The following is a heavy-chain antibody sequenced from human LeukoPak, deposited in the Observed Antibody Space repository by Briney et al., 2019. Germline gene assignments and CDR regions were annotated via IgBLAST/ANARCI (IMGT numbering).Heavy chain of an antibody. Sequence: ASVKVSCKASGYTFISYYIHWVRQAPGQGLEWMGIINPSGGSTRYAQKFQGRVTMTRDTSTGTIYMGLSSLRSEDTAVYYCARVGKAFDIWGQGTMVTVSS. CDR1: GYTFISYY. J-gene: IGHJ3*02. CDR3: ARVGKAFDI. CDR2: INPSGGST. V-gene: IGHV1-46*01. D-gene: IGHD1-26*01.